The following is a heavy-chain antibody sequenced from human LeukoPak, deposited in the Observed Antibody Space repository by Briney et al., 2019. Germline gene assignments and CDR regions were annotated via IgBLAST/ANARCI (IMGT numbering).Heavy chain of an antibody. D-gene: IGHD3-3*01. CDR2: IYYSGST. CDR3: ARGGFVLRFLEWLSANNWFDP. CDR1: GGSISSSSYY. V-gene: IGHV4-39*07. Sequence: SETLSLTCTVSGGSISSSSYYWGWIRQPPGKGLEWIGSIYYSGSTYYNPSLKSRVTISVDTSKNQFSLKLSSVTAADTAVYYCARGGFVLRFLEWLSANNWFDPWGQGTLVTVSS. J-gene: IGHJ5*02.